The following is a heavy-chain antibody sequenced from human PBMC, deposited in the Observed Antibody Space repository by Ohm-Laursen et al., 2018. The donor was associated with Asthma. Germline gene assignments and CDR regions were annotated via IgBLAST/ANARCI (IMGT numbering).Heavy chain of an antibody. Sequence: SVKVSCKASGYTFTSYAMHWVRQAPGQRLEWMGWINAGNGNTKYSQKFQGRVTITRDTSASTAYMELSSLRSEDTAVYYCARGRLGSYSYFDYWGQGTLVTVPS. J-gene: IGHJ4*02. V-gene: IGHV1-3*01. CDR2: INAGNGNT. D-gene: IGHD1-26*01. CDR3: ARGRLGSYSYFDY. CDR1: GYTFTSYA.